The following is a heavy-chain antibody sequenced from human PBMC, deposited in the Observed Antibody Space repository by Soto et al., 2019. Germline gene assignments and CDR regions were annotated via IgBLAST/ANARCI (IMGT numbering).Heavy chain of an antibody. CDR2: IFHSGST. J-gene: IGHJ5*02. Sequence: PSETLSLTCSVSRDFINSGGFDDSWIRQPPGKGLEWLGYIFHSGSTLYNPSLRGRLTLSADTSRNQLSLYLTSVTAADTAVYNCVRGGIAGHWFDPWGQGILVTVSS. D-gene: IGHD2-15*01. CDR3: VRGGIAGHWFDP. CDR1: RDFINSGGFD. V-gene: IGHV4-31*03.